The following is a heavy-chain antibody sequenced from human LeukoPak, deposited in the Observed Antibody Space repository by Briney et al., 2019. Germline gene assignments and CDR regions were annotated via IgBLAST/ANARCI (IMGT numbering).Heavy chain of an antibody. D-gene: IGHD2-2*01. V-gene: IGHV1-2*02. CDR2: INPNSGGT. CDR1: GYSFTSHY. CDR3: AIPKVWANDAFDI. J-gene: IGHJ3*02. Sequence: ASVKVSCKASGYSFTSHYMHWVRQAPGQGLEWMGWINPNSGGTNYAQKFQGRVTMTRDTSISTAYMELSRLRSDDTAVYYCAIPKVWANDAFDIWGQGTMVTVSS.